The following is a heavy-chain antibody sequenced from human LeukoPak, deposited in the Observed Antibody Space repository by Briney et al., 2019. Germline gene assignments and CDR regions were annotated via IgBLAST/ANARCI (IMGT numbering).Heavy chain of an antibody. CDR2: ISANNGNT. CDR1: GYTFTSYG. J-gene: IGHJ4*02. D-gene: IGHD6-6*01. Sequence: AAVKVSCKPSGYTFTSYGTSRVRPAPGQGREWMGCISANNGNTNYAQKLQGSVTLTTETIPSTACMEMWRLRSDGPAVYYCARTYSSYFSSSEFDYWGQGTLVTVSS. CDR3: ARTYSSYFSSSEFDY. V-gene: IGHV1-18*04.